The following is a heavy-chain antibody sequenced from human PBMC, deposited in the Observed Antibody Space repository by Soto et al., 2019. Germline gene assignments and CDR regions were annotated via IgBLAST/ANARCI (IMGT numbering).Heavy chain of an antibody. CDR1: GFTFSTYN. CDR3: ARDQLYYNDISGRPLNAFDV. CDR2: ISDSSSTI. Sequence: GSLRLSCAASGFTFSTYNMNWVRQAPGKGLEWVSYISDSSSTIHYADSVKGRFTISRDNAKNSLYLQMNSLRAEDTAVYYCARDQLYYNDISGRPLNAFDVWGRGTRFTVSS. J-gene: IGHJ3*01. V-gene: IGHV3-48*01. D-gene: IGHD3-22*01.